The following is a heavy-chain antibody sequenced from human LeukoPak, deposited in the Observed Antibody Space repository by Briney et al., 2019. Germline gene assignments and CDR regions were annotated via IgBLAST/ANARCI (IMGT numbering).Heavy chain of an antibody. Sequence: SETLSLTCTVSGGSISSSSYYWGWIRQPPGKGLEWIGSIYYSGSTYYNPSLKSRVTISVDTSKNQFSLKLSSVTAADTAVYYCARQRTHDTMIVVVTNWSDPWGQGTLVTVSS. D-gene: IGHD3-22*01. J-gene: IGHJ5*02. CDR3: ARQRTHDTMIVVVTNWSDP. CDR1: GGSISSSSYY. V-gene: IGHV4-39*01. CDR2: IYYSGST.